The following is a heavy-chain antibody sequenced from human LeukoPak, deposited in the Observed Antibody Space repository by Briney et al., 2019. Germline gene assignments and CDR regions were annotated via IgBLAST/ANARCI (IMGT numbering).Heavy chain of an antibody. D-gene: IGHD5-24*01. CDR2: IYYSGST. Sequence: SETLSLTCTVPGYSISSYYWSWIRQPPGKGLEWIGYIYYSGSTNYNPSLKSRVTISVDTSKKQFSLKLSSVTAADTAVYYCAGSDGFPFDCWGQGTLVTVSS. J-gene: IGHJ4*02. V-gene: IGHV4-59*01. CDR3: AGSDGFPFDC. CDR1: GYSISSYY.